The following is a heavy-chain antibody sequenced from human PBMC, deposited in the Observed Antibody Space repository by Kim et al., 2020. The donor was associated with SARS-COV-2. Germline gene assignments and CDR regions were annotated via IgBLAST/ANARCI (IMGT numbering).Heavy chain of an antibody. CDR3: AKKKGSGGTIFDY. J-gene: IGHJ4*02. V-gene: IGHV3-23*01. D-gene: IGHD1-1*01. Sequence: YADSVKGRFTISRDNSKNTLYLQMNSLRAEDTAVYYCAKKKGSGGTIFDYWGQGTLVTVSS.